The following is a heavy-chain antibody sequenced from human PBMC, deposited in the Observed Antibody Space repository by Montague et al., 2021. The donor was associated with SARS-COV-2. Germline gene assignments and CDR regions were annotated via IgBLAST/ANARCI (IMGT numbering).Heavy chain of an antibody. D-gene: IGHD3-16*01. CDR1: GFTFDDYA. V-gene: IGHV3-9*01. CDR2: ISWNSGSI. Sequence: SLRLSCAASGFTFDDYAMHWVRQAPGKGLEWVSGISWNSGSIGCSDSVKGRFTISRDNAKNSLYLQMNSLRAEDTALYYCAKEGMGGGYFDYWGQGTLVTVSS. J-gene: IGHJ4*02. CDR3: AKEGMGGGYFDY.